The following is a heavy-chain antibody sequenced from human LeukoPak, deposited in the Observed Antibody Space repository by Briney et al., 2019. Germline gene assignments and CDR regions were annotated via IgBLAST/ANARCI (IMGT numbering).Heavy chain of an antibody. CDR1: GGSISSYY. CDR2: IDTSGST. Sequence: SETLSLTCTVSGGSISSYYWSWIRQPAGKGLEWIGRIDTSGSTNYNPSLKSRVTMSVDTSKNQFSLKLSSVTAADTAVYYCARVDILTGYYTQYFDLWGRGTLVTVSS. D-gene: IGHD3-9*01. V-gene: IGHV4-4*07. J-gene: IGHJ2*01. CDR3: ARVDILTGYYTQYFDL.